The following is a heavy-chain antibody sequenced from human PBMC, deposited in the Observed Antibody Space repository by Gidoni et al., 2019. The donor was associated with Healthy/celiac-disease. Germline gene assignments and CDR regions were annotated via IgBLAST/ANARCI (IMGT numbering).Heavy chain of an antibody. Sequence: EVQLVESGGGLVQPGGSLRLSCAASGFPFSSYEMNWVRQAPGKGLEWVSYISSSGSTIYYADSVKGRFTISRDNAKNSLYLQMNSLRAEDTAVYYCARDSDYYDSSGYYLNWGQGTLVTVSS. J-gene: IGHJ4*02. CDR2: ISSSGSTI. V-gene: IGHV3-48*03. D-gene: IGHD3-22*01. CDR1: GFPFSSYE. CDR3: ARDSDYYDSSGYYLN.